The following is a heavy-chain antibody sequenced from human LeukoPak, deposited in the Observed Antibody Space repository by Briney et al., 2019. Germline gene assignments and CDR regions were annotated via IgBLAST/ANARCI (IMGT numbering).Heavy chain of an antibody. J-gene: IGHJ3*02. D-gene: IGHD5-12*01. Sequence: PGGSLRLSCAASGFTFSNYWMHWVRQAPGKGLVWVSRIESDGSSTSYADSVKGRFTISRDNAKNTLYLQMNSLRAEDTAVYYCTRDSGYNAFDIWGQGTMVTVSS. CDR1: GFTFSNYW. V-gene: IGHV3-74*01. CDR2: IESDGSST. CDR3: TRDSGYNAFDI.